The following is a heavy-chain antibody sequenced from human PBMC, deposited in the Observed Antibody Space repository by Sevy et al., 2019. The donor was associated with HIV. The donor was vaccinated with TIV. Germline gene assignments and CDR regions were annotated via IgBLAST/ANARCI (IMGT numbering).Heavy chain of an antibody. CDR2: IGTGGDT. D-gene: IGHD1-26*01. Sequence: GGSLRLSCAAYGFTFSRYDMHWVRQATGKGLEWVSSIGTGGDTYYPGSVKGRFTISRENAKKSLYLQMNSLRAGDTAVYYCARVTRYSGSYYLGDDAFDIWGQGTMVTVSS. V-gene: IGHV3-13*04. CDR3: ARVTRYSGSYYLGDDAFDI. CDR1: GFTFSRYD. J-gene: IGHJ3*02.